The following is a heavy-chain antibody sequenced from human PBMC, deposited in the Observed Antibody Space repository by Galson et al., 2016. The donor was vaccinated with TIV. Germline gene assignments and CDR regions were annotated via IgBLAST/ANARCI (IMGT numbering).Heavy chain of an antibody. CDR1: GGTFSSYV. CDR2: IIPLFDTA. D-gene: IGHD5-18*01. Sequence: SVKVSCKASGGTFSSYVFNWVRQAPGQGLEWMGGIIPLFDTAHYAQKFQGRVTITADESSGTVYMELRSLRSGDTAVYYCAKCRNTAMDTYYYYYGLDVWGQGTTVTVSS. J-gene: IGHJ6*02. CDR3: AKCRNTAMDTYYYYYGLDV. V-gene: IGHV1-69*13.